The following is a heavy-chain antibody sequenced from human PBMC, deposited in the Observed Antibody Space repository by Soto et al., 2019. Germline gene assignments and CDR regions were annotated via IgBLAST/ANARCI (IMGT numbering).Heavy chain of an antibody. V-gene: IGHV3-30*18. CDR1: GFTFNTFG. D-gene: IGHD2-8*01. CDR2: ISYDGSNK. Sequence: QVQLVESGGGVVQPGRSLRLSCAASGFTFNTFGMHWVRQAPGKGLEWVTIISYDGSNKYYGDSVQGRFIVSRDNSKNVLYLQMHSLRTEDTAVYYCAKDQRLCPSGVCFTSYGMDVWGQGTTVTVSS. CDR3: AKDQRLCPSGVCFTSYGMDV. J-gene: IGHJ6*02.